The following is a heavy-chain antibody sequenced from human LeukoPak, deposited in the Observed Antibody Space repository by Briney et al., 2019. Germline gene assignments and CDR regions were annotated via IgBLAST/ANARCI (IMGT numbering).Heavy chain of an antibody. CDR2: IWYDGSNK. Sequence: GGSLRLSCAASGFTFSSYGMHWVRQAPGKGLEWVAVIWYDGSNKYYADSVKGRFTISRDNSKNTLYLQMNSLRAEDTAVYYCAREFPVGGGSPYYFDYWGQGTLVTVSS. D-gene: IGHD2-15*01. CDR3: AREFPVGGGSPYYFDY. J-gene: IGHJ4*02. CDR1: GFTFSSYG. V-gene: IGHV3-33*01.